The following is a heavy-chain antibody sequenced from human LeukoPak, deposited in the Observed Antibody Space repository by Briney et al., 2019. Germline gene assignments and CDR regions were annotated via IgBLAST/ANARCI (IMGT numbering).Heavy chain of an antibody. CDR2: IYSGGST. J-gene: IGHJ4*02. V-gene: IGHV3-53*05. CDR1: GFTVSSNY. Sequence: GGSLRLSCAASGFTVSSNYMSWVRQAPGKGLEWVSVIYSGGSTYYADSVKGRFTISRDNSKNTLYLQMNSLRAEDTAVYYCAKAEYYYDSSGYYVDYWGQGTLVTVSS. D-gene: IGHD3-22*01. CDR3: AKAEYYYDSSGYYVDY.